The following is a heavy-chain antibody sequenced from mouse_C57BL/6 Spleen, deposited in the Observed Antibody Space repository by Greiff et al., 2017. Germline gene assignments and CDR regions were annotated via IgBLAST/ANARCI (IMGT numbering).Heavy chain of an antibody. J-gene: IGHJ4*01. CDR2: INPSTGGT. V-gene: IGHV1-42*01. CDR1: GYSFTGYY. CDR3: ARDVMDY. Sequence: EVQLQQSGPELVKPGASVKISCKASGYSFTGYYMNWVKQSPEKSLEWIGEINPSTGGTTYNQKFKAKATLTVDKSSSTAYMQLKSLTSEDSAVYYCARDVMDYWGQGTSVTVSS.